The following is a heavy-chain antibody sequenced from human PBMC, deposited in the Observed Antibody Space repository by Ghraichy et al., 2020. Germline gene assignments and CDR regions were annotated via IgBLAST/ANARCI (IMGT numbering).Heavy chain of an antibody. J-gene: IGHJ4*02. CDR3: ARGPHSSSSLAARRPAYFDY. CDR1: GYTFTGYY. CDR2: INPNSGGT. D-gene: IGHD6-6*01. Sequence: ASVKVSCKASGYTFTGYYMHWVRQAPGQGLEWMGWINPNSGGTNYAQKFQGWVTMTRDTSISTAYMELSRLRSDDTAVYYCARGPHSSSSLAARRPAYFDYWGQGTLVTVSS. V-gene: IGHV1-2*04.